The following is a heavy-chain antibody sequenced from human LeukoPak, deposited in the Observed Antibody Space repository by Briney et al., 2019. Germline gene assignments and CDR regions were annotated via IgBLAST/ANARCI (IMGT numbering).Heavy chain of an antibody. CDR2: ISSSSSYI. CDR1: GFTFSSYS. J-gene: IGHJ3*02. CDR3: AREAPHLNHCSSTSCYPHAFDI. V-gene: IGHV3-21*01. Sequence: PGGSLRLSCAASGFTFSSYSMNWVRQAPGKGLEWVSSISSSSSYIYYADSVKGRFTISRGNAKNSLYLQMNSLRAEDTAVYYCAREAPHLNHCSSTSCYPHAFDIWGQGTMVTVSS. D-gene: IGHD2-2*01.